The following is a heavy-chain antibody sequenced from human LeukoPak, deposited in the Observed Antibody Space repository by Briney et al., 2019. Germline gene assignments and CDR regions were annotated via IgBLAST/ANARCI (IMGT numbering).Heavy chain of an antibody. J-gene: IGHJ4*02. CDR2: IYHSGST. V-gene: IGHV4-4*02. D-gene: IGHD2/OR15-2a*01. CDR3: ARDWASLSYFDS. CDR1: GFTSSNYW. Sequence: GSLRLSCTDSGFTSSNYWMSWVRQPPGKGLEWIGEIYHSGSTNYNPSLKSRVTISVDKSKNQFSLKLSSVTAADTALYYCARDWASLSYFDSWGQGTLVTVSS.